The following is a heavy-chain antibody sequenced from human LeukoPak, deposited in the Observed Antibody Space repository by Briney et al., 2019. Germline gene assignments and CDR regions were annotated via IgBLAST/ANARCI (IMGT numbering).Heavy chain of an antibody. CDR2: IKQDDSEI. Sequence: GGSLRLSCAASGFIFSRHWMSWVRQAPGKGLEWVASIKQDDSEIYFVDSVKGRFTISRDNAKNSLFLQMNSLRAEDTAVYYCARVFCSSTNCYRGGPFDYWGRGTLVTVSS. J-gene: IGHJ4*02. V-gene: IGHV3-7*01. D-gene: IGHD2-2*02. CDR3: ARVFCSSTNCYRGGPFDY. CDR1: GFIFSRHW.